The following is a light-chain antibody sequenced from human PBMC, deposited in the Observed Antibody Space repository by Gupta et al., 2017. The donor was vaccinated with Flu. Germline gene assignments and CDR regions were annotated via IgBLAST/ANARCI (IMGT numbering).Light chain of an antibody. V-gene: IGKV1-5*03. CDR2: KAS. CDR1: QSIHSW. J-gene: IGKJ2*01. CDR3: QQYNSYPYT. Sequence: DIQMTQSPSTLSASVGDRITITCRATQSIHSWLAWYQQKPGKAPKLLIYKASSLESGVPSRFSGSGSGTEFTLTISSRQPDDFATYYCQQYNSYPYTFGQGTKLEIK.